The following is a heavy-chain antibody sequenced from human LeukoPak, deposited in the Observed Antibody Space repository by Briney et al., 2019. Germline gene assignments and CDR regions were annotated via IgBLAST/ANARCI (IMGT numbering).Heavy chain of an antibody. CDR3: ARRPGIAAAYTSPLTNPDDY. CDR1: GYTFTSYD. Sequence: GASVKVSCKASGYTFTSYDINWVRQATGQGLEWMGWMNPNSGNTGYAQKFQGRVTMTRNTSISTAYMELSSLRSEDTAVYYCARRPGIAAAYTSPLTNPDDYWGQGTLVTVSS. V-gene: IGHV1-8*01. CDR2: MNPNSGNT. J-gene: IGHJ4*02. D-gene: IGHD6-13*01.